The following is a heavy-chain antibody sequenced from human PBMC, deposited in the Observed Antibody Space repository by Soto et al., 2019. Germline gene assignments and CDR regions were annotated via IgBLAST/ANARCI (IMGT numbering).Heavy chain of an antibody. Sequence: EAQLLDSGGGLVQPGGSLRLSCAASGFTFSTYAMNWVRQAPGKGLEWVSTIRANGRSTYYAASVKGRFTISRDNSNSTLYLQMTSLRAEDTALYYCAKDGFVETFPTACDIWGLGTMVTVS. V-gene: IGHV3-23*01. CDR1: GFTFSTYA. CDR2: IRANGRST. J-gene: IGHJ3*02. D-gene: IGHD3-10*01. CDR3: AKDGFVETFPTACDI.